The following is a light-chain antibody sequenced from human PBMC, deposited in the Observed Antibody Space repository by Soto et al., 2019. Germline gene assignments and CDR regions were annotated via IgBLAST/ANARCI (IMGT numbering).Light chain of an antibody. V-gene: IGKV3-15*01. J-gene: IGKJ1*01. CDR1: QSVSSK. CDR2: GAS. CDR3: QQYGSSPHT. Sequence: ETVMTQSPATLSVSPGERATLSCRASQSVSSKLAWYQQKPGQAPRLLIYGASTRATGIPARFSGSGSGTDFTLTISRLEPEDFAVYYCQQYGSSPHTFGQGTKVDIK.